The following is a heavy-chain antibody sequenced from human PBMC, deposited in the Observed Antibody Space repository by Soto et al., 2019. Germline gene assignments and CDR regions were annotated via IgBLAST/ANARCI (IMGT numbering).Heavy chain of an antibody. CDR1: GFTFSDYY. CDR3: ARDGGEVIPAAIGGGYGMDV. V-gene: IGHV3-11*06. CDR2: ISGSNIYT. J-gene: IGHJ6*02. D-gene: IGHD2-2*01. Sequence: LRLSCAASGFTFSDYYMSWIRQAPGKGLEWISYISGSNIYTNYADSVKGRFTISRDNANNSLYLQMDSLRVEDTAVYYCARDGGEVIPAAIGGGYGMDVWGQGTTVTVSS.